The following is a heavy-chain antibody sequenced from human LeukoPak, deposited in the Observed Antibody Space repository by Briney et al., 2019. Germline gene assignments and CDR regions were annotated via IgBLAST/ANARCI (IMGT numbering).Heavy chain of an antibody. CDR1: SYSISSGFY. V-gene: IGHV4-38-2*02. J-gene: IGHJ5*02. D-gene: IGHD3-16*02. Sequence: SETLSLTCTVSSYSISSGFYWGWIRQPPGKGLEWIGNIYYSGSTYYNPSLESRVTMSLDTSKNQFSLKLSSVTAADTAVYYCARDENGYVWGSFRAWGQGTLVTVSS. CDR3: ARDENGYVWGSFRA. CDR2: IYYSGST.